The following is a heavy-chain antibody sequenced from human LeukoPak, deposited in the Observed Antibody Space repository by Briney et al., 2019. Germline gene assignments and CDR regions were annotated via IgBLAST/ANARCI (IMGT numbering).Heavy chain of an antibody. J-gene: IGHJ4*02. CDR1: GYTLTSYD. Sequence: ASVKVSCKASGYTLTSYDINWVRQATGQGLEWMGWMNPNSGKTGYAQKFQGRITITRNTSISTAYMELSSLRSEDTAVYYCTRESPSRYFDYWGQGTLLTVSS. CDR2: MNPNSGKT. CDR3: TRESPSRYFDY. V-gene: IGHV1-8*01.